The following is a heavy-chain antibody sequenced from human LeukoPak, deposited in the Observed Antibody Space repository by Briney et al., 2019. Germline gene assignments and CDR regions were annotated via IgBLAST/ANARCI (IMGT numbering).Heavy chain of an antibody. CDR3: ATTPSVSYYDSSGYFDY. V-gene: IGHV1-24*01. J-gene: IGHJ4*02. CDR1: RGTFSSYT. D-gene: IGHD3-22*01. CDR2: FDPEDGET. Sequence: ASVKVSCKASRGTFSSYTISWVRQAPGKGLEWMGGFDPEDGETIYAQKFQGRVTMTEDTSTDTAYMELSSLRSEDTAVYYCATTPSVSYYDSSGYFDYWGQGTLVTVSS.